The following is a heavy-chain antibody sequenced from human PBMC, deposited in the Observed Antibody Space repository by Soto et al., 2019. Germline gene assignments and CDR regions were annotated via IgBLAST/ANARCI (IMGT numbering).Heavy chain of an antibody. CDR3: VKAVYLLGFDY. CDR1: GFTFSSYA. D-gene: IGHD2-8*01. J-gene: IGHJ4*02. CDR2: ISGTGTTT. Sequence: GGSLRLSWAAAGFTFSSYAMTWVRQAPGKGLEWVSTISGTGTTTYYADSVKGRFTISRDNSKNTLYLHMNSLRTEDTAVYYFVKAVYLLGFDYRRKRTLVTVSS. V-gene: IGHV3-23*01.